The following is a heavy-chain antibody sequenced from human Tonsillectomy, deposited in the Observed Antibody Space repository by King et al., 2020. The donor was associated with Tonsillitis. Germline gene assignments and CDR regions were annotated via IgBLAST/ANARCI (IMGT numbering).Heavy chain of an antibody. J-gene: IGHJ3*02. Sequence: HVQLVESGGGVVQPGGSLRLSCAASGFTFSSYGMHWVRQAPGKGLEGVAFIRYDGSNKYYADSVKGRFTISRENSKNTLYLQMNSLRAVDTAVYYCANPLLPGASGLYPDAFDIWGQGTMVTVSS. V-gene: IGHV3-30*02. CDR3: ANPLLPGASGLYPDAFDI. CDR2: IRYDGSNK. CDR1: GFTFSSYG. D-gene: IGHD6-19*01.